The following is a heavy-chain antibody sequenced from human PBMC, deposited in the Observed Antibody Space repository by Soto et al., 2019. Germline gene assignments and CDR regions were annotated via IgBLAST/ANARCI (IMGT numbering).Heavy chain of an antibody. J-gene: IGHJ4*02. Sequence: GSLRLSCAASGFTFNNYAMNWVRQAPGKGLEWVATISATGGSTYYTDSVKGRFTISRDNSKNTLYLQTNGLRVEDTAVYYCAKDRLAGNFDYWGQGTQVTVSS. V-gene: IGHV3-23*01. CDR3: AKDRLAGNFDY. CDR1: GFTFNNYA. CDR2: ISATGGST.